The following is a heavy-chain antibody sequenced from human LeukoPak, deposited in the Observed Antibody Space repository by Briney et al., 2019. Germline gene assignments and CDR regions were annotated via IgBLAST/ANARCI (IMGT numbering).Heavy chain of an antibody. D-gene: IGHD2-2*01. CDR1: GFTFSSYS. J-gene: IGHJ6*03. CDR3: AKCSSTSCYYYYYYMDV. CDR2: ISSSSSTI. Sequence: GGSLRLSCAASGFTFSSYSMNWVRQAPGKGLEWVSYISSSSSTIYYADSVKGRFTISRDNSKNTLYLQMNSLRAEDTAVYYCAKCSSTSCYYYYYYMDVWGKGTTVTISS. V-gene: IGHV3-48*01.